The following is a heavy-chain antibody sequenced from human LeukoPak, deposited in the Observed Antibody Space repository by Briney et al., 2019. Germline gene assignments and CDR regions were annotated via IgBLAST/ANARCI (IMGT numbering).Heavy chain of an antibody. J-gene: IGHJ6*03. V-gene: IGHV4-34*01. D-gene: IGHD3-10*01. CDR1: GGSFSGYY. Sequence: SETLSLTCAVYGGSFSGYYWSWIRQPPGKGLEWIGEINHSGSTNYNPSLKSRVTISVDTSKNQFSLKLSSVTAADTAVYYCARPRLLWFGELLLYYYMDVWGKGTTDTISS. CDR3: ARPRLLWFGELLLYYYMDV. CDR2: INHSGST.